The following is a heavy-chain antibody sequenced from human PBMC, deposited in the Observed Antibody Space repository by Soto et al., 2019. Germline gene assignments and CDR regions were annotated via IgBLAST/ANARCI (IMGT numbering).Heavy chain of an antibody. Sequence: EVQLVESGGGVVQPGGSLRLSCAASGFIFSDYYMHWVRQAPRKGLEWVARTRKKGNSYTTEYAASVKCRFTVSRDDSKKSLYLQMKSLTTDDTAVDYCASVGPPGNDAFDIWGQGTMVTVSS. CDR1: GFIFSDYY. J-gene: IGHJ3*02. D-gene: IGHD3-10*01. CDR2: TRKKGNSYTT. V-gene: IGHV3-72*01. CDR3: ASVGPPGNDAFDI.